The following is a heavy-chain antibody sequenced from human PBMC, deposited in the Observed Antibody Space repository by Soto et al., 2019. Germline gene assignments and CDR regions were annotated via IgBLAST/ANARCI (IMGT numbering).Heavy chain of an antibody. CDR3: ARAHDYGDDAFDI. CDR2: IIPILGIA. CDR1: GGTFSSYT. Sequence: XVKVSGKASGGTFSSYTISWVRQAPGQGLEWMGRIIPILGIANYAQKLQGRVTMTTDTSTSTAYMELRSLRSDDTAVYYCARAHDYGDDAFDIWGQGTMVTVSS. J-gene: IGHJ3*02. D-gene: IGHD4-17*01. V-gene: IGHV1-69*02.